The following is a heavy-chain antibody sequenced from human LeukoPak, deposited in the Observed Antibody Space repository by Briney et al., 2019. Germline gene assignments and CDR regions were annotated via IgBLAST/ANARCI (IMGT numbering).Heavy chain of an antibody. J-gene: IGHJ4*02. V-gene: IGHV6-1*01. Sequence: SQTLPLTCAVSGDSVSANRRSWNWIRQSPSGGLESLGRTYYRSQWSNDYADSVRSRITINPDTSKNEFSLQLHSVTPEDTAVYYCARDSNSQDEWGPYDSWGPGSLVTVSS. D-gene: IGHD1-26*01. CDR2: TYYRSQWSN. CDR1: GDSVSANRRS. CDR3: ARDSNSQDEWGPYDS.